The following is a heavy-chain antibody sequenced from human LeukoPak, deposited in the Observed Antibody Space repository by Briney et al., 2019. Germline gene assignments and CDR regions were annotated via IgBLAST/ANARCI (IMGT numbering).Heavy chain of an antibody. D-gene: IGHD3-10*01. CDR3: AKGGGYGSGTYSED. V-gene: IGHV3-21*04. J-gene: IGHJ4*02. Sequence: GGSLRLSCAASGFTFSSYAMNWVRQAPGKGLEWVSYISDSSTYIFYAVSVKGRFTISRDNVKNSLYLQMNSLRAEDTAVYYCAKGGGYGSGTYSEDWGQGTLVTVSS. CDR1: GFTFSSYA. CDR2: ISDSSTYI.